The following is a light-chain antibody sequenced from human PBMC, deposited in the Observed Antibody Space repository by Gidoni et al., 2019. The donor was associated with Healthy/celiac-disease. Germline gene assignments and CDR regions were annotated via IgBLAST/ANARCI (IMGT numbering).Light chain of an antibody. CDR3: QQSYSTPPT. J-gene: IGKJ1*01. V-gene: IGKV1-39*01. CDR2: AAS. Sequence: DIQMTHSPSSLSASVGDRVTITCRASQSISNYLNWYQQKPGKAPKLLIYAASSLQSGVPSRFSGSGSGTDFTLTISSLQPEDFATYYCQQSYSTPPTFGQGTKVEIK. CDR1: QSISNY.